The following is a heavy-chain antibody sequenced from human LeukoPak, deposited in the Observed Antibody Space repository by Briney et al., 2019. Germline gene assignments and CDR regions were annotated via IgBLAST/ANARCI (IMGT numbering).Heavy chain of an antibody. CDR2: ISGSGGTT. Sequence: GGSLRLSCSASGFMFSSYAMSWVRQAPGKGLEWVSAISGSGGTTYYADPVKGRFTISRDNSKNTVFLQMNSLRAEDTALYYCAKGDYYYDRSGSLDYWGQGTLVTVSS. CDR1: GFMFSSYA. V-gene: IGHV3-23*01. CDR3: AKGDYYYDRSGSLDY. D-gene: IGHD3-22*01. J-gene: IGHJ4*02.